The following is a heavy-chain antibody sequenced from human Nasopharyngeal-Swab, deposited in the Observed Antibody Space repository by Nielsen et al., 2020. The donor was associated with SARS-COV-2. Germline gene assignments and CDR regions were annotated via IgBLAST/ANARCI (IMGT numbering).Heavy chain of an antibody. Sequence: SGPTLVKPTQTLTLTCTFSGFSLSTSGMCVSWIRQPPGKALEWLAHLDWDDDKYYNTSLKTRLTISKDTAKNQVVLTMTNMDPLDTATYYCARMGNWNYYYYAMDVWGQGTTVTVSS. CDR3: ARMGNWNYYYYAMDV. CDR1: GFSLSTSGMC. D-gene: IGHD1-1*01. CDR2: LDWDDDK. J-gene: IGHJ6*02. V-gene: IGHV2-70*01.